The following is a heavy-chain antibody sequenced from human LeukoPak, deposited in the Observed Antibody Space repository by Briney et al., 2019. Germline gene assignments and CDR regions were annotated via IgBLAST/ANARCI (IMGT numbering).Heavy chain of an antibody. Sequence: SETLSLTRAVYGGSFSDYSWSWVRQPPGKGLEWIGQINHSGSTSHNPSLKSRVTISVDTSKNQFSLKLSSVTAADTAVYYCARTSFVGGALDYWGQGTLVTVSS. V-gene: IGHV4-34*01. J-gene: IGHJ4*02. D-gene: IGHD3-16*01. CDR3: ARTSFVGGALDY. CDR1: GGSFSDYS. CDR2: INHSGST.